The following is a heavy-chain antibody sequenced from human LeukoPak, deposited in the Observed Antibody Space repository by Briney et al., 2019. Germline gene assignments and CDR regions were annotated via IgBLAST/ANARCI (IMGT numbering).Heavy chain of an antibody. J-gene: IGHJ4*02. CDR3: ARRYLPATRFDY. CDR1: GYSISSGYY. Sequence: SETLSLTCTVAGYSISSGYYWGWIRQPPGKGLEWIGSIYHSGGTFYNPSLKSRVTISVDTSKNQFSLKLTSVTAADTAVYYCARRYLPATRFDYWGQGTLVTVSS. V-gene: IGHV4-38-2*02. CDR2: IYHSGGT. D-gene: IGHD5-24*01.